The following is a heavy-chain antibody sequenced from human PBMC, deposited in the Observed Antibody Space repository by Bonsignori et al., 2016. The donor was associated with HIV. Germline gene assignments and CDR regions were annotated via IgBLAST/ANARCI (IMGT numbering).Heavy chain of an antibody. V-gene: IGHV3-66*01. CDR3: ARERVPAARHYMDV. Sequence: GGSLRLSCAASGFTVSSNYMSWVRQAPGKGLEWVSVIYSGGSTYYADSVKGRFTISRDNSKNTLYLQMNSLRAEDTAVYYCARERVPAARHYMDVWGKGTTVTVSS. J-gene: IGHJ6*03. CDR1: GFTVSSNY. D-gene: IGHD2-2*01. CDR2: IYSGGST.